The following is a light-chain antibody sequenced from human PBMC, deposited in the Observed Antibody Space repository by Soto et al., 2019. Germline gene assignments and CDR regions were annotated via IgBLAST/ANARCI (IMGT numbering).Light chain of an antibody. Sequence: EIVLTQSPGTLSLSPGERATLSCRASQSVSYSYLAWYQQKPGQAPRLLIYGASSRATGIPDRFSGSGSGTDFTLTISRLEPEDVAVYYCQQYGGSPITFGQGTRLEIK. V-gene: IGKV3-20*01. CDR2: GAS. CDR3: QQYGGSPIT. J-gene: IGKJ5*01. CDR1: QSVSYSY.